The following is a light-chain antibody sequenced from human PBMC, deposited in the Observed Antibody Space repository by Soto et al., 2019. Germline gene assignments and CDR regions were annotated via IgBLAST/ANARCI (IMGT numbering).Light chain of an antibody. J-gene: IGLJ3*02. Sequence: QSAVTQPPSASGTPGQRVTISCSGSSSNIGSNYVHWYQLLPGTAPKLLIYRHDQRPSGVPDRFSGSKSGASASLAISGLRSEDEADYYCATWDDSLSGWVFGGGTKLTVL. V-gene: IGLV1-47*01. CDR3: ATWDDSLSGWV. CDR1: SSNIGSNY. CDR2: RHD.